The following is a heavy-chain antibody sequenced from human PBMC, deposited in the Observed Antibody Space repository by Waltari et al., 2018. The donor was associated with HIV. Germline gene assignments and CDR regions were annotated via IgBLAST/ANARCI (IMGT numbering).Heavy chain of an antibody. CDR1: SESFSATY. J-gene: IGHJ4*02. CDR3: ARMPILGYGSYAFDS. V-gene: IGHV4-34*01. CDR2: VNHSGST. Sequence: QVQLKQWGAGLLKPSETLSLTCAVYSESFSATYWSWIRQPPGKGLEWIGDVNHSGSTNYNPSLKSRVTISVDTSKNQFSLRLTSVTAADTALYYCARMPILGYGSYAFDSWGQGMLVTVSS. D-gene: IGHD6-13*01.